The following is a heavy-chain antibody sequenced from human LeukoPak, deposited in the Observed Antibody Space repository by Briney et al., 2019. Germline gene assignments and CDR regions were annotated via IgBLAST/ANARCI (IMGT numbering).Heavy chain of an antibody. J-gene: IGHJ4*02. Sequence: SETLSLTCTVSGGSISSYYWSWIRQPPGKGLEWIGYIYYSGSTSYNPSLKSRVTISVDTSKNQFSLKLSSVTAADTAVYYCARTTYYYDSSGYFKTYYFDYWGQGTLVTVSS. CDR2: IYYSGST. CDR1: GGSISSYY. D-gene: IGHD3-22*01. CDR3: ARTTYYYDSSGYFKTYYFDY. V-gene: IGHV4-59*08.